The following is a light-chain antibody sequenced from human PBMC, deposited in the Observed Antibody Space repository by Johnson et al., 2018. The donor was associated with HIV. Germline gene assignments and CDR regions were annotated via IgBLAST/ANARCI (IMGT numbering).Light chain of an antibody. CDR3: GTWDSSLSAYV. V-gene: IGLV1-51*02. Sequence: QSVLTKPPSVSAAPGQKVTISCSGGSSNIGSTYVSWYQQVPGTAPKLLIHENNKRPSGIPYRFSGSKSGTSATLVITALQTGDEADYYCGTWDSSLSAYVFGTGTKVTVL. J-gene: IGLJ1*01. CDR1: SSNIGSTY. CDR2: ENN.